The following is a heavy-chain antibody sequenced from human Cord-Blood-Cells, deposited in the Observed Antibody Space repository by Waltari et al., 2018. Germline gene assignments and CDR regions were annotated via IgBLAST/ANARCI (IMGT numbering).Heavy chain of an antibody. CDR3: ARGGSDILTGPDAFDI. J-gene: IGHJ3*02. Sequence: QVQLVQPGAEVKKPASSVKVSCKASGGTFSSYAISWVRQAPGQGLEWMGGIIPIFGTANYAQKFQGRVTITADKSTSTAYMGLSSLRSEDTAVYYCARGGSDILTGPDAFDIWGQGTMVTVSS. V-gene: IGHV1-69*06. D-gene: IGHD3-9*01. CDR2: IIPIFGTA. CDR1: GGTFSSYA.